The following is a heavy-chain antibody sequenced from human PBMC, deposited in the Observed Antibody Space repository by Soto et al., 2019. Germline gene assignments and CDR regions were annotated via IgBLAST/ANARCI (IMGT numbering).Heavy chain of an antibody. Sequence: SETLSLTCTVSGGSISSYYWSWIRQPPGKGLEWIGYIYYSGSTNYNPSLKSRVTISVDTSKNQFSLKLNSVTAADTAVYYCARIRSRAFDIWGQGTLVTVSS. J-gene: IGHJ3*02. CDR1: GGSISSYY. D-gene: IGHD3-10*01. CDR2: IYYSGST. V-gene: IGHV4-59*01. CDR3: ARIRSRAFDI.